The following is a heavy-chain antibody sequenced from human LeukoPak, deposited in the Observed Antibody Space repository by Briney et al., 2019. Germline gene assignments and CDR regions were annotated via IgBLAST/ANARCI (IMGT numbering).Heavy chain of an antibody. D-gene: IGHD2-2*01. CDR2: INPSGGST. V-gene: IGHV1-46*01. Sequence: GASVKVSCKASGYTFTSYYMHWVRQAPGQGLEWMGIINPSGGSTSYAQKFQGRVTMTRDMSTSTVYMELSSLRSEDTAVYYCARAVIVVVPAAPFDPWGQGTLVTVSS. J-gene: IGHJ5*02. CDR3: ARAVIVVVPAAPFDP. CDR1: GYTFTSYY.